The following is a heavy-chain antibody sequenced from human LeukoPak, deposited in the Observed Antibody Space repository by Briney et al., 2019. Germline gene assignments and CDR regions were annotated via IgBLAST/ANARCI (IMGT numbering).Heavy chain of an antibody. CDR2: IGPNGAST. Sequence: GGSLRLSCAASGFTFSSYAMSWVRQAPGKGLEYVSSIGPNGASTLYADSVKGRFTISRDNSKNALYLQLTSLRLEDTALYYCVKDLTGTWSFDYWGQGTLVTVSS. CDR1: GFTFSSYA. D-gene: IGHD3-9*01. V-gene: IGHV3-64D*06. J-gene: IGHJ4*02. CDR3: VKDLTGTWSFDY.